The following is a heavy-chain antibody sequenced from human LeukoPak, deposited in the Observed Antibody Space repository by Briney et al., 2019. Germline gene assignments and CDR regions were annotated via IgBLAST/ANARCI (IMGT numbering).Heavy chain of an antibody. CDR2: IKQDGNEK. CDR3: ARFRWEFHFDY. CDR1: GFTFSSYW. V-gene: IGHV3-7*01. D-gene: IGHD1-26*01. J-gene: IGHJ4*02. Sequence: PGGSLRLSCAASGFTFSSYWMSWVRQAPGKGLEWVANIKQDGNEKYYVDSVKGRFTISRDNAKNSLYLQMNSLRAEDTAVYYCARFRWEFHFDYWGQGTLVTVSS.